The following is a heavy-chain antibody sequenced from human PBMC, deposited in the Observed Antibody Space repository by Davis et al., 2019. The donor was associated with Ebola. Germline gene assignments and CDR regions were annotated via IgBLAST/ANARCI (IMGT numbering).Heavy chain of an antibody. CDR3: AKDTSNVWFDV. V-gene: IGHV3-23*01. CDR1: GFLFSRYL. Sequence: ESLKISWAAPGFLFSRYLMCCVRRPPGQGLEWVSTLGLSADTYYADSVKGRFTISRDNSKNTLHLQMNSLRVEDTAIYYCAKDTSNVWFDVWGQGRMVTGSS. J-gene: IGHJ3*01. CDR2: LGLSADT. D-gene: IGHD6-19*01.